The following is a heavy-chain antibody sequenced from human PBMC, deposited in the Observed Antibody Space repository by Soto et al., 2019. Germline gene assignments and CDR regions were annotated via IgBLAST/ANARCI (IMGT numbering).Heavy chain of an antibody. D-gene: IGHD3-10*01. CDR1: GFTFSSYG. CDR3: ARVIARGGGYIDV. V-gene: IGHV3-30*03. CDR2: ISHDGSIQ. Sequence: QVQLVESGEGVVQPGTSLTLSCAASGFTFSSYGMHWVRQAPGKGLEWMAVISHDGSIQFYAVSVKGRFTISRDNSKNTVYLPMNGLRADDTAFYYCARVIARGGGYIDVWGQGTLVTVSS. J-gene: IGHJ4*02.